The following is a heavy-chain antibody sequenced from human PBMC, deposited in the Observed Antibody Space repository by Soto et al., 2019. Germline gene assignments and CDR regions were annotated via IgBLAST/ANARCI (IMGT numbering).Heavy chain of an antibody. J-gene: IGHJ5*02. V-gene: IGHV3-15*01. CDR2: IKSRTDGGTT. D-gene: IGHD2-2*02. CDR3: TTLAYTS. Sequence: GGSLSLSCAASGFTFINAWMIWVRQAPGKGLEWVGRIKSRTDGGTTEYSAPVKGRFTISRDDSKSLLYLQMNSLRIEDTAVYYCTTLAYTSWGQGTLVTVSS. CDR1: GFTFINAW.